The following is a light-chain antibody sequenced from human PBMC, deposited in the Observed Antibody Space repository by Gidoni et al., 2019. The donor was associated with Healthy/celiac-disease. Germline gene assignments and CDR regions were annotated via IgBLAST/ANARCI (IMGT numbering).Light chain of an antibody. V-gene: IGLV2-23*01. CDR2: EGS. CDR3: CSYAGSSTVV. Sequence: QSALTQPSSVSGSPVQSITISCTGTSSDVGSYNLVSWYQQQPGKAPKLMIYEGSKRPSGVSNRFSGSKSGNTASLTISGLQAEDEADYYCCSYAGSSTVVFGGGTKLTVL. J-gene: IGLJ2*01. CDR1: SSDVGSYNL.